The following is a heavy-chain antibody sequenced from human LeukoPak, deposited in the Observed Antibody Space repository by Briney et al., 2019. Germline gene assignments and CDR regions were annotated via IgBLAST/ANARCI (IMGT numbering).Heavy chain of an antibody. D-gene: IGHD3-3*01. CDR2: IRYDGSNK. J-gene: IGHJ4*02. V-gene: IGHV3-30*02. CDR1: GFTFSSYG. CDR3: AKAHDYDFWSGYPSDY. Sequence: GGSLRLSCAASGFTFSSYGMRWVRQALGKGLEWVAFIRYDGSNKYYADSVKGRFTISKDNSKNTLYLQMNSLRAEDTAVYYCAKAHDYDFWSGYPSDYWGQGTLVTVSS.